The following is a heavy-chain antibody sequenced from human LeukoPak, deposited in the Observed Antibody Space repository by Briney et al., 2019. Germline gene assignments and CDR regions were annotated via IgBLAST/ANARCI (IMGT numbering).Heavy chain of an antibody. D-gene: IGHD3/OR15-3a*01. Sequence: GGSLRLSCAASGFTFSSYWMHWVRQAPGEGLVWVSRINSDGSSTNYADSVKGRFTISRDNAKSTLYLQMNSLRAEDTAVYYCARDDGLTFDYWGQGTLVTVSS. CDR3: ARDDGLTFDY. CDR2: INSDGSST. V-gene: IGHV3-74*01. J-gene: IGHJ4*02. CDR1: GFTFSSYW.